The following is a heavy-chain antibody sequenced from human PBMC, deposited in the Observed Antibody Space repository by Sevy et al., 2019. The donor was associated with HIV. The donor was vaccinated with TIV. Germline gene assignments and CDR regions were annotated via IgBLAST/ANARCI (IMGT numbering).Heavy chain of an antibody. Sequence: GGSLRLSCAASGFTFSGSAVHWVRQASGKGLEWVGRIRSKANSYATAYAASVKGRFTISRDDSKNTAYLQMNSLKTEDTAVYYCFNYCSGGSRSHFDYWGQGTLVTVSS. J-gene: IGHJ4*02. CDR2: IRSKANSYAT. CDR1: GFTFSGSA. D-gene: IGHD2-15*01. V-gene: IGHV3-73*01. CDR3: FNYCSGGSRSHFDY.